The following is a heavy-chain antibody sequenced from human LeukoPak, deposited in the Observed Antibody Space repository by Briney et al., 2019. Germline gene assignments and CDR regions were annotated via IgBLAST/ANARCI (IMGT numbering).Heavy chain of an antibody. J-gene: IGHJ3*02. CDR2: ISPSEGST. Sequence: ASVKVSCKASGYTFTSYYMHWVRQAPGQGLEWRGIISPSEGSTNYAQNFRGRVTMTRDTSTSTVYMELSSLRSEDTAVFYCARAGTISGYDGGAFDIWGQGTMVTVSS. CDR1: GYTFTSYY. CDR3: ARAGTISGYDGGAFDI. D-gene: IGHD5-12*01. V-gene: IGHV1-46*01.